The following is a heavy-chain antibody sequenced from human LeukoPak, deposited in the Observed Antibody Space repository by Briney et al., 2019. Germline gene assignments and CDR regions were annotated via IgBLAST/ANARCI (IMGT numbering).Heavy chain of an antibody. V-gene: IGHV4-39*07. CDR1: GGSVSSGSYY. J-gene: IGHJ6*03. CDR3: ARDYGDYDGSFVDMDV. Sequence: KPSETLSLTCTVSGGSVSSGSYYWSWIRQPPGKGLEWIGSIYHSGSTYYNPSLKSRVTISVDTSKNQFSLKLSSVTAADTAVYYCARDYGDYDGSFVDMDVWGKGTTVTVSS. CDR2: IYHSGST. D-gene: IGHD4-17*01.